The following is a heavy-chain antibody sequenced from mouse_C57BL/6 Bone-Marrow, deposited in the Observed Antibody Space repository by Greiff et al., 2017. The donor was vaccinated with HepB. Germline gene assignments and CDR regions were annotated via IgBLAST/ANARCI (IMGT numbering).Heavy chain of an antibody. CDR2: IHPNSGST. CDR3: ARRRNYYGSSYEGFAY. CDR1: GYTFTSYW. Sequence: QVQLQQPGAELVKPGASVKLSCKASGYTFTSYWMHWVKQRPGQGLEWIGMIHPNSGSTNYNEKFKSKATLTVDKSSSTAYMQLSSLTSEDSAVYYCARRRNYYGSSYEGFAYWGQGTLVTVSA. J-gene: IGHJ3*01. V-gene: IGHV1-64*01. D-gene: IGHD1-1*01.